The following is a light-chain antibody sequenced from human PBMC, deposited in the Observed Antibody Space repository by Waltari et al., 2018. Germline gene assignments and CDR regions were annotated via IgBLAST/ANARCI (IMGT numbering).Light chain of an antibody. CDR2: DVN. CDR3: SSYTSTDTYV. J-gene: IGLJ1*01. Sequence: QSALTQPASLSGSPGQSVTISCTGTSSDVGAYDHVSCYQQHPGKAPKLMLYDVNKRPSGSSNRFSGSQSGNTASLTISGLQAEDEADYFCSSYTSTDTYVFGTGTKVTVL. CDR1: SSDVGAYDH. V-gene: IGLV2-14*03.